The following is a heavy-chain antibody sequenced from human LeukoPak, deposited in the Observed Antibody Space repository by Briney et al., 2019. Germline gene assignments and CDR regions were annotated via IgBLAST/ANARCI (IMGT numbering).Heavy chain of an antibody. J-gene: IGHJ4*02. Sequence: GGSLRLSCAASGFTFSSYSIKWVRQAPGKGLEWVSSIGSSSSYIYYADSVKGRFTISRDDAKNSLNLQMNSLRAEDTAVYYCARAPLSGNSYSGSYYPDYWGQGTLVTVSS. D-gene: IGHD1-26*01. CDR2: IGSSSSYI. CDR3: ARAPLSGNSYSGSYYPDY. V-gene: IGHV3-21*01. CDR1: GFTFSSYS.